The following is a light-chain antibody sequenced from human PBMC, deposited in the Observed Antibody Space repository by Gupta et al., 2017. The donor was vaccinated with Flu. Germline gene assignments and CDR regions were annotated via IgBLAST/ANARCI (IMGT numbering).Light chain of an antibody. CDR1: QDIEYY. Sequence: IQMTQSPPSLSTSLGDRVTITCQASQDIEYYLNWYQQKGGKAPKLLIYDASKLQSGVSSRFSAAGAATNFTFIITRVQPDDIATYFCQQYANLEFTFGQGTRLEIK. J-gene: IGKJ2*01. CDR3: QQYANLEFT. CDR2: DAS. V-gene: IGKV1-33*01.